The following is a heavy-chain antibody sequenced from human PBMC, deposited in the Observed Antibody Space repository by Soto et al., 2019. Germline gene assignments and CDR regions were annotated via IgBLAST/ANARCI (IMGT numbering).Heavy chain of an antibody. CDR3: AHCRYFDWTIDY. J-gene: IGHJ4*02. V-gene: IGHV2-5*02. CDR1: GFSLSTSGVG. CDR2: IYWDDDT. Sequence: QITLKESGPTLVKHTQTLTLTCTFSGFSLSTSGVGVGWIRQPPGKALAWLALIYWDDDTRYSPSLKSRLTITKDTSKHQVVLTITNMDPVDTATYYCAHCRYFDWTIDYWGQGTLVTVSS. D-gene: IGHD3-9*01.